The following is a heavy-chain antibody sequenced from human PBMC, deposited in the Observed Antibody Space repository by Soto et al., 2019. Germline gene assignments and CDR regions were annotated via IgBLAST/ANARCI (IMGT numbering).Heavy chain of an antibody. CDR2: IYPGDSNI. CDR3: VRQRYFDY. Sequence: GESVKIPCQSPGYIFHNYWIGWVRQMPGKGLEWLGIIYPGDSNIRYNPSFQGQVTISADKSLSTTYLHWSSLKASDTAMYYCVRQRYFDYWGQGTLVTVSS. CDR1: GYIFHNYW. J-gene: IGHJ4*02. V-gene: IGHV5-51*01.